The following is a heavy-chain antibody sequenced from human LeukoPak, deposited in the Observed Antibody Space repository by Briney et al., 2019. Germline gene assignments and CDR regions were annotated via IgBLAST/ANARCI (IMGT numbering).Heavy chain of an antibody. V-gene: IGHV3-30*03. Sequence: GGSLRLSCAASGFTFTSYSMNWVRQAPGKGLEWVAVISYDGSKEYYADSVKGRFTISRDNSKNTLYLQMNSLRPEDTAVFYCAREGLRDGHKLFDYWGQGTLVTVSS. D-gene: IGHD5-24*01. CDR3: AREGLRDGHKLFDY. CDR2: ISYDGSKE. J-gene: IGHJ4*02. CDR1: GFTFTSYS.